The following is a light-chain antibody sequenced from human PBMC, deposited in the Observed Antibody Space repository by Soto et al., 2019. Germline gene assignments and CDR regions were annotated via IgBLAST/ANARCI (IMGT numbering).Light chain of an antibody. CDR3: QQYGSSPIT. J-gene: IGKJ5*01. CDR1: QSVSSSY. Sequence: EIVLTQSPGTLSLSPGERATLSCRASQSVSSSYLAWYQQKPGQAPRLLIYGASSRATGNPERFSGSGSRTDFTLTISRLEPEDFAVYYCQQYGSSPITFGQGTRLEIK. CDR2: GAS. V-gene: IGKV3-20*01.